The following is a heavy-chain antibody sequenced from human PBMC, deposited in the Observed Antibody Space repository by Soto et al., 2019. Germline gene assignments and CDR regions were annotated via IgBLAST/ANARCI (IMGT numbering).Heavy chain of an antibody. Sequence: APVKVSCKASGYTFTSYYMHWVRQAPGQGLEWMGIINPSGGSTSYAQKFQGRVTMTRDTSTSTVYMELSSLRSEDTAVYYCARAVWFGELLGYFDYWGQGTLVTVSS. CDR1: GYTFTSYY. CDR3: ARAVWFGELLGYFDY. D-gene: IGHD3-10*01. CDR2: INPSGGST. J-gene: IGHJ4*02. V-gene: IGHV1-46*03.